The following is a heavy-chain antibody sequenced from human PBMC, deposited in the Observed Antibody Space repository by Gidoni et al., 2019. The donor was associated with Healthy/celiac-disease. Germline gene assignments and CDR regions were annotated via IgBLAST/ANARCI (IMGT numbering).Heavy chain of an antibody. J-gene: IGHJ6*02. CDR1: GYTLTELS. V-gene: IGHV1-24*01. CDR2: FDPEDGET. Sequence: QVQLVQSGAEVKKPGASVKVSCKVSGYTLTELSMHWVRQAPGKGLEWMGGFDPEDGETIYAQKFQGRVTMTEDTSTDTAYMELSSLRSEDTAVYYCATANRGDTVTTTAFYYYYYGMDVWGQGTTVTVSS. D-gene: IGHD4-17*01. CDR3: ATANRGDTVTTTAFYYYYYGMDV.